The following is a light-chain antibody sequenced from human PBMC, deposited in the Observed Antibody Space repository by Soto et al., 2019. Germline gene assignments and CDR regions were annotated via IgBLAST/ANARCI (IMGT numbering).Light chain of an antibody. V-gene: IGKV3-20*01. Sequence: EIVWTQSPGTLSLSPGERATLSCRASQSVNRNFLAWYRQIPGQPPRLLIYGASSRASGIPDRFSGSGSGIDFTLTISRLEPEDFAVYYCQQYGSLPRTFGQGTTVEIK. J-gene: IGKJ1*01. CDR1: QSVNRNF. CDR3: QQYGSLPRT. CDR2: GAS.